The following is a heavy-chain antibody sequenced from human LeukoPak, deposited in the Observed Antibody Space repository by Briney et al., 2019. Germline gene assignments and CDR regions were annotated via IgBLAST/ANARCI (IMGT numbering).Heavy chain of an antibody. CDR3: ARVLHYYGSGSYCDY. CDR1: GGSFSGYY. J-gene: IGHJ4*02. D-gene: IGHD3-10*01. Sequence: KPSETLSLTCAVYGGSFSGYYWSWIRQPPGKGLEWFGEINHSGSTNYNPSLKSRVTISVDTSKNQFSLKLSSVTAADTAVYYCARVLHYYGSGSYCDYWGQGTLVTVSS. CDR2: INHSGST. V-gene: IGHV4-34*01.